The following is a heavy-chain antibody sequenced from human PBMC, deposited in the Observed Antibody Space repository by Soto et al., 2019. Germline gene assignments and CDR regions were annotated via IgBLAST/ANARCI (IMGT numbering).Heavy chain of an antibody. CDR3: ARRWGYDAFDI. Sequence: QVQLVESGGGVVQPGRSLRLSCAASGFTFSSYGMHWVRQAPGKGLEWVAVIWYDGSNKYYADSVKGRFTISRDNSKNTLYPQMNSLRAEDTAVYYCARRWGYDAFDIWGQGTMVTVSS. CDR2: IWYDGSNK. V-gene: IGHV3-33*01. D-gene: IGHD3-16*01. CDR1: GFTFSSYG. J-gene: IGHJ3*02.